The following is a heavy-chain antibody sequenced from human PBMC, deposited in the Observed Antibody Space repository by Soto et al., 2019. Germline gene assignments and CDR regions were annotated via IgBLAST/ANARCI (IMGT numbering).Heavy chain of an antibody. J-gene: IGHJ5*02. V-gene: IGHV4-39*01. CDR2: IYYSGST. D-gene: IGHD1-20*01. CDR1: RGSISSSSSY. CDR3: AIVPRVAPGNNCWFDP. Sequence: QLQLQESGPGLVKPSETLSLTCTVSRGSISSSSSYWDWIRQPPGKGREWSGSIYYSGSTYYNPSLKSRSTISVDTSKNQFSLNRSDVTAADTAVYYCAIVPRVAPGNNCWFDPWGQGTLGTVS.